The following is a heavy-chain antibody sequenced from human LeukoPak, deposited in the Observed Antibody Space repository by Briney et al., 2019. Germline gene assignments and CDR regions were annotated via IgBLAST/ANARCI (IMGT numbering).Heavy chain of an antibody. CDR2: SNYSGST. CDR3: ARQSIAARRAFDI. Sequence: SETLSLTCSVSGRSISSYYWSWIRQPPGKGLEYIGYSNYSGSTDYNPSLKSRVTISVDTSKNQFSLMLKSVTAADTAVYYCARQSIAARRAFDIWGQGTMVTVSS. J-gene: IGHJ3*02. V-gene: IGHV4-59*08. CDR1: GRSISSYY. D-gene: IGHD6-6*01.